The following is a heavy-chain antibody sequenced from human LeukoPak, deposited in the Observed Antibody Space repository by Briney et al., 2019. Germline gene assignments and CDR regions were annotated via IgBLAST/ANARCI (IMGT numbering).Heavy chain of an antibody. J-gene: IGHJ4*02. D-gene: IGHD6-19*01. V-gene: IGHV3-15*04. CDR3: TTVVSGGWYRGY. CDR1: GFPFSDAW. CDR2: IETKNDGGAT. Sequence: KTGGSLRLFWAVSGFPFSDAWMTWVRQAPGKGLEWVGRIETKNDGGATDYAATVTGRFSISRDDSKNTLYLQMNSLKTEDTAVYYCTTVVSGGWYRGYWGQGTLVFVSS.